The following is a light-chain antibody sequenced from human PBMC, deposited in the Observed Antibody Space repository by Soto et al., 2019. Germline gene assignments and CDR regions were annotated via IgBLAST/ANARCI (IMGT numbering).Light chain of an antibody. CDR2: KAS. Sequence: DIQMTQSPSTLSASVGDRVTITCRASQSINNWLAWYQQKPGKAPKLLIFKASNLESGVPSRFSGSGSGTEVTLTITSLQPDDFATYYCQQYNSYPIFTFGPGTRVDIK. V-gene: IGKV1-5*03. CDR1: QSINNW. J-gene: IGKJ3*01. CDR3: QQYNSYPIFT.